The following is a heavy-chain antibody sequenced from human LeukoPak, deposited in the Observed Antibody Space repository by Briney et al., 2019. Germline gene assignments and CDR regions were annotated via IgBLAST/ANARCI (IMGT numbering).Heavy chain of an antibody. V-gene: IGHV1-18*01. Sequence: GASVKVSCKASGYTFTSYGTSWVRQAPGQGLEWMGWISAYNGNTNYAQKLQGRVTMTTDTSTSTAYMELRSLRSDDTAVYYCARDSRGYCSSTSCFNWFDPWGQGTLVTVSS. CDR2: ISAYNGNT. CDR1: GYTFTSYG. CDR3: ARDSRGYCSSTSCFNWFDP. J-gene: IGHJ5*02. D-gene: IGHD2-2*01.